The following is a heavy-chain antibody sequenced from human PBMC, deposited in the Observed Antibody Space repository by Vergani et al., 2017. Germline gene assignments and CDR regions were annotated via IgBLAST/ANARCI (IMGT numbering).Heavy chain of an antibody. CDR3: AKDLGFWSGSFDY. D-gene: IGHD3-3*01. CDR2: ISGSGGST. Sequence: EVQLLEPGGGLVQPGGSLRLSCAASGFTFSSYAMSWVRQAPGKGLEWVSAISGSGGSTYYADSVKGRFTISRDNSKNTLYLQMNSLRAEDTAVYYCAKDLGFWSGSFDYWGQGTLVTVSS. V-gene: IGHV3-23*01. J-gene: IGHJ4*02. CDR1: GFTFSSYA.